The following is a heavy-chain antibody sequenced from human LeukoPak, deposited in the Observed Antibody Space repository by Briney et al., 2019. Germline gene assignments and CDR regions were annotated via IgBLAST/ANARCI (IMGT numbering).Heavy chain of an antibody. CDR3: AREGIFWSENDY. CDR2: ISAYNGNT. Sequence: GASVKVSCKASGYTFTSYGISWVRQAPGQGLEWMGWISAYNGNTNYAQKLQGRVTITRDTSASTAYMELSSLRSEDTVVYYCAREGIFWSENDYWGQGTLVTVSS. J-gene: IGHJ4*02. CDR1: GYTFTSYG. V-gene: IGHV1-18*01. D-gene: IGHD3-3*01.